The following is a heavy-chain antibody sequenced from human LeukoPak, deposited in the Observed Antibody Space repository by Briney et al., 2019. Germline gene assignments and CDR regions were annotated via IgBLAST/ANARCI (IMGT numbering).Heavy chain of an antibody. CDR2: INPNSGGT. D-gene: IGHD4-11*01. V-gene: IGHV1-2*02. J-gene: IGHJ6*03. CDR3: ARVTTNDSYYYYCMDV. CDR1: GYTFTNYY. Sequence: ASVKVSCKASGYTFTNYYIHWVRQAPGQGFEWMGWINPNSGGTSAAQKFQGRVTMTRDTSISTAHMELSRLRSDDTAVYYCARVTTNDSYYYYCMDVWGKGTTVTVSS.